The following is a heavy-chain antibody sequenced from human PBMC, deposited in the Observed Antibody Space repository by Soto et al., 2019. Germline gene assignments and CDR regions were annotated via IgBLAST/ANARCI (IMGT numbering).Heavy chain of an antibody. J-gene: IGHJ6*03. Sequence: SETLSLTCTVSGGSISSYYWSWIRQPPGKGLEWIGYIYYSGSTNYNPSLKSRVTISVDTSKNQFSLKLSSVTAADTAVYYCARSPGDYVVFVGYNYMDVWGKGTTVTVSS. CDR1: GGSISSYY. CDR2: IYYSGST. V-gene: IGHV4-59*01. CDR3: ARSPGDYVVFVGYNYMDV. D-gene: IGHD4-17*01.